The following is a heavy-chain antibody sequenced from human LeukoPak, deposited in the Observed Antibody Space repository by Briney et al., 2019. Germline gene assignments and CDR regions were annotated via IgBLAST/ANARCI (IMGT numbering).Heavy chain of an antibody. Sequence: SQTLSLTCTVSGGSISSGSYYWSWIRQPAGKGLEWIGRIYTSGSTNYNPSLKSRVTISVDTSKNQFSLKLSSVTAADTAVYCCARDKVGAQPFDYWGQGTLVTVSS. D-gene: IGHD1-26*01. J-gene: IGHJ4*02. CDR1: GGSISSGSYY. CDR3: ARDKVGAQPFDY. CDR2: IYTSGST. V-gene: IGHV4-61*02.